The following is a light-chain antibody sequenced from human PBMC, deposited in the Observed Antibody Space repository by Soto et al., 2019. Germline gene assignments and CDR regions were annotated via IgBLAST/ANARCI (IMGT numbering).Light chain of an antibody. V-gene: IGKV3-15*01. J-gene: IGKJ1*01. CDR2: GES. Sequence: EIVLTQSPGTLSLSPGERATLSCRASQSVSSNLAWYQQKPGQAPRLLIYGESTRATGIPARFSGSGSGTELTLTISRLQSEDFAVYYCQQYNNWPRTCGQGTKVDIK. CDR1: QSVSSN. CDR3: QQYNNWPRT.